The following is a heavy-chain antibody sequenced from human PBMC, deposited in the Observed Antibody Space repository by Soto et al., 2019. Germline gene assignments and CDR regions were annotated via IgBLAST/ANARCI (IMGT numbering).Heavy chain of an antibody. J-gene: IGHJ5*02. CDR2: IDPSDSYT. V-gene: IGHV5-10-1*01. Sequence: XESLKLSCKSSGYSFTSYWIILVLQMPGRGLEWMGRIDPSDSYTDYNPAFQGHIIISSDKSTSTVYLQLTTLKASDNGMYYCARHQGGTDWLDPWGQGTLVTVSS. CDR3: ARHQGGTDWLDP. D-gene: IGHD1-7*01. CDR1: GYSFTSYW.